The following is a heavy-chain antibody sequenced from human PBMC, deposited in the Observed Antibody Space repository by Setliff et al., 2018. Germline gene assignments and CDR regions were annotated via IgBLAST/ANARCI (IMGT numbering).Heavy chain of an antibody. CDR3: ARDRGGGLYDS. CDR1: GFTFSTYA. Sequence: GGSLRLSCAASGFTFSTYAMTWVRQAPGKGLEWVATIRQDGSQKFYVDSVKGRFTISRDNAKNSLYLQMNNLRAEDTALYFCARDRGGGLYDSWGQGTLVTVSS. CDR2: IRQDGSQK. V-gene: IGHV3-7*01. D-gene: IGHD3-16*01. J-gene: IGHJ4*02.